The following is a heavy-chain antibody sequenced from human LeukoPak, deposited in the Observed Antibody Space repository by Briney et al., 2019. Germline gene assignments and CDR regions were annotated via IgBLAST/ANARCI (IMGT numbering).Heavy chain of an antibody. CDR1: GYTFTSYY. D-gene: IGHD1-20*01. J-gene: IGHJ4*02. CDR2: INLSGGST. Sequence: ASVKVSCKASGYTFTSYYIHWVRQAPGQGLEWMGVINLSGGSTTYAQKFQGRVTMTRDTSTSTIYMELSGLRSEDTAVFYCARDREDNWRYFDYWGQGTLVTVSS. V-gene: IGHV1-46*01. CDR3: ARDREDNWRYFDY.